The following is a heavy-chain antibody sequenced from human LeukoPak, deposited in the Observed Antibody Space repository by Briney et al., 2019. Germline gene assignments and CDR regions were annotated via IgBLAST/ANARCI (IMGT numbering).Heavy chain of an antibody. Sequence: GGSLRLSCAASGFTFSSYEMNWVRQAPGKGLEWVSYISSSGSTIYYANSVKGRFTISRDNAKNSLYLQMNSLRAEDTAVYYCARESFAARWDWGQGTLVTVSS. D-gene: IGHD6-6*01. J-gene: IGHJ4*02. V-gene: IGHV3-48*03. CDR2: ISSSGSTI. CDR3: ARESFAARWD. CDR1: GFTFSSYE.